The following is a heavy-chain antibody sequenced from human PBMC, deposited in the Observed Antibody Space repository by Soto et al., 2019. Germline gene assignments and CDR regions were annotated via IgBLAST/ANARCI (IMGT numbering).Heavy chain of an antibody. D-gene: IGHD3-16*01. CDR2: IRRHAYGGTT. V-gene: IGHV3-49*04. CDR3: TRASSLDFDF. Sequence: PGGPLRLSCTTSGFTFGDYALSWVRQAPGKGLERVGFIRRHAYGGTTDYAASVKGSFTISRDDSKSIAYLQMNSLRTEDTALYYCTRASSLDFDFWGQGTLVTVSS. CDR1: GFTFGDYA. J-gene: IGHJ4*02.